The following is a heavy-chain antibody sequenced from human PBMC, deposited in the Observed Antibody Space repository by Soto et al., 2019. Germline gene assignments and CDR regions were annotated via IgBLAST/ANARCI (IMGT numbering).Heavy chain of an antibody. Sequence: ASVKVSCKASGGTSNSYAISWVRQAPGQGLEWMGGIIPIFDTTNYGQKFQGRVTITADESTSTAYMELSSLRSEDTAVYYCARAYGKGYSGGWFDPWGQGTLVTVSS. CDR3: ARAYGKGYSGGWFDP. V-gene: IGHV1-69*13. CDR2: IIPIFDTT. CDR1: GGTSNSYA. J-gene: IGHJ5*02. D-gene: IGHD3-10*01.